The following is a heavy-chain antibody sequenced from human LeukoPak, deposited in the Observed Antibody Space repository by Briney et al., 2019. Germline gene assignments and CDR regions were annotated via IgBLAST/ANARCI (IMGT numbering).Heavy chain of an antibody. V-gene: IGHV4-59*01. J-gene: IGHJ5*02. D-gene: IGHD6-13*01. CDR2: IYYTGST. CDR1: GGSISSYY. CDR3: ARSIYSSSWYWFDP. Sequence: SETLSLTCTVSGGSISSYYWSGIRQPPGKGLEWIGYIYYTGSTNYNPSLKSRVTISVDTSKTQFSLKLRSVTAADTAVYYCARSIYSSSWYWFDPWGQGTLVTVSS.